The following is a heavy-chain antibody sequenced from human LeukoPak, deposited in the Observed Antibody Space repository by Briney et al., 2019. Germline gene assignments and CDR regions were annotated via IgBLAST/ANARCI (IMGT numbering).Heavy chain of an antibody. J-gene: IGHJ4*02. CDR1: GFTFSNYG. V-gene: IGHV3-33*01. CDR2: IWYDGSNK. CDR3: ARDYGHDCSGGSCYGYFDY. D-gene: IGHD2-15*01. Sequence: GGSLRLSCAASGFTFSNYGMHWVRQAPGKGLEWVAVIWYDGSNKYYADSVKGRFTTSRDNSKNTLYLQMNSLRAEDTAVYYCARDYGHDCSGGSCYGYFDYWGQGTLVTVSS.